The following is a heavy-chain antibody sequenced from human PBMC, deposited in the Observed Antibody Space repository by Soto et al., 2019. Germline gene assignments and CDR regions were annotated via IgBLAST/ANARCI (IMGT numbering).Heavy chain of an antibody. J-gene: IGHJ4*01. CDR3: AVRKTGSYFDY. Sequence: EVQLLESGGGLVQPGGSLRLSCAASGFTFSSYAMSWVRQAPGKGLEWVSGIGASGAGTYYADFVKGRFIMSRDNSKNTLHLQMNSLRAEDTAVYYCAVRKTGSYFDYWGHGTLVTVSS. V-gene: IGHV3-23*01. D-gene: IGHD1-26*01. CDR1: GFTFSSYA. CDR2: IGASGAGT.